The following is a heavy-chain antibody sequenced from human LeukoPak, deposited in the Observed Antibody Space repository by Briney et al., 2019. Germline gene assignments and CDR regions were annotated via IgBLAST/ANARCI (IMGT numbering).Heavy chain of an antibody. V-gene: IGHV4-59*01. Sequence: SETLSLTCTVSGGSISSYYWSWIRQPPGKGLEWIGYIYYSGSTNYNPSLKSRVTMSVDTSKNQFSLKLSSVTAADTAVYYCARDVFGGSYYYGMDVWGQGTTVTVSS. J-gene: IGHJ6*02. CDR2: IYYSGST. CDR3: ARDVFGGSYYYGMDV. D-gene: IGHD1-26*01. CDR1: GGSISSYY.